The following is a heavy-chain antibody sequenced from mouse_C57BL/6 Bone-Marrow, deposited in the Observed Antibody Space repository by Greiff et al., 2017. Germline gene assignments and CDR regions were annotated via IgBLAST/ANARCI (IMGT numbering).Heavy chain of an antibody. Sequence: VQLQQSGPELVKPGASVKISCKASGYSFTSYHIHWVKQRPGQGLEWIGWFYPGSGNTKYNEKFKGKATLTADTSSSTAYMQLSSLTSEDSAVYYCARIIYWFAYWGQGTLVTVSA. CDR1: GYSFTSYH. CDR2: FYPGSGNT. J-gene: IGHJ3*01. V-gene: IGHV1-66*01. CDR3: ARIIYWFAY.